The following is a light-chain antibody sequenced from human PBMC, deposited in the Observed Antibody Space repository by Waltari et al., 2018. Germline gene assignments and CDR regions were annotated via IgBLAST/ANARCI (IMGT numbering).Light chain of an antibody. CDR3: QQHGTLPAT. CDR1: QSVGSSS. Sequence: EIVLTQSPGTVSLSQGERVTLSCRASQSVGSSSLAWYQQKPGQAPRLVIYRASRRATGIPDRFSGSGSGTDFSLTISRLEPEDFAVYYCQQHGTLPATFGQGTKVEIK. V-gene: IGKV3-20*01. CDR2: RAS. J-gene: IGKJ1*01.